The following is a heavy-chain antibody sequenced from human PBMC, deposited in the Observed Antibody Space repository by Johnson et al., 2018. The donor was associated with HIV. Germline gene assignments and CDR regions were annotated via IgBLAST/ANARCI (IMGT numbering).Heavy chain of an antibody. D-gene: IGHD3-16*02. CDR2: INWNGGSR. V-gene: IGHV3-20*04. Sequence: LVESGGGVVRPGGSMRLSCAASGFTFDNYGMSWVRQGPGKGLEWVSGINWNGGSRGYADSVKGRFTISRDNAKNSLYLQMNSLRAEDTALYYCARDRGWGVIDAFDICGQGTMVSVSS. CDR3: ARDRGWGVIDAFDI. J-gene: IGHJ3*02. CDR1: GFTFDNYG.